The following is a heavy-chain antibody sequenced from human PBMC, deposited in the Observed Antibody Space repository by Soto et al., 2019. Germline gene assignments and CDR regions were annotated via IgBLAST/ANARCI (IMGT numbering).Heavy chain of an antibody. Sequence: SETLSLTCTVSGGSISSYYWSLIRQPPGKGLEWIGYIYYSGSTNYNPSLKSRVTISVDTSKNQFSLKLSSVTAADTAVYYCARDLGGSWYHYNWFDPLGQGTLVTVSS. J-gene: IGHJ5*02. CDR3: ARDLGGSWYHYNWFDP. CDR2: IYYSGST. V-gene: IGHV4-59*01. D-gene: IGHD6-13*01. CDR1: GGSISSYY.